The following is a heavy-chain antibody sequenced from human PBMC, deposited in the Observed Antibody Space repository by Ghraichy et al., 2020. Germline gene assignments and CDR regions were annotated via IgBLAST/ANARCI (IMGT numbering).Heavy chain of an antibody. CDR1: GGSISSYY. CDR3: AGLSGSYHTIDY. J-gene: IGHJ4*02. V-gene: IGHV4-59*01. CDR2: IYYSGST. D-gene: IGHD1-26*01. Sequence: PETLSLTCTVSGGSISSYYWSWIRQPPGKGLEWIGYIYYSGSTNYNPSLKSRVTISVDTSKNQFSLKLSSVTAADTAVYYCAGLSGSYHTIDYWGQGTLVTVSS.